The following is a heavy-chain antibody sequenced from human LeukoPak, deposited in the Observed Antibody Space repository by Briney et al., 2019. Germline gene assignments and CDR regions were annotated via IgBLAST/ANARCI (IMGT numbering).Heavy chain of an antibody. D-gene: IGHD1-26*01. V-gene: IGHV3-21*01. Sequence: GGPLRLSCAASGFTFSSYSMNWVRQAPGKGLEWVSSISSSSSYIYYADSVKGRFTISRDNAKNSLYLQMNSLRAEDTAVYYCASRGGSYLPFDYWGQGTLVTVSS. CDR1: GFTFSSYS. J-gene: IGHJ4*02. CDR3: ASRGGSYLPFDY. CDR2: ISSSSSYI.